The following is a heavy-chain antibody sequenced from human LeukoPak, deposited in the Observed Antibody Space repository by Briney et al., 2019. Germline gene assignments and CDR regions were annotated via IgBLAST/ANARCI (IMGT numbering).Heavy chain of an antibody. CDR2: ISYDGSNK. CDR3: ARAQRGGMTTVTIIDY. Sequence: GRSLRLSCAACGFTFSSYAMHWVRQAPGKGLEWVAVISYDGSNKYYADSVKGRFTISRDNSKNTLYLQMNSLRAEDTAVYYCARAQRGGMTTVTIIDYWGQGTLVTVSS. J-gene: IGHJ4*02. V-gene: IGHV3-30*04. D-gene: IGHD4-17*01. CDR1: GFTFSSYA.